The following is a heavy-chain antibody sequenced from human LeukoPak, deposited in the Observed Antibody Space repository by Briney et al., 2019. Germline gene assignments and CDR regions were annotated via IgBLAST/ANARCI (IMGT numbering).Heavy chain of an antibody. CDR3: ARVRGGN. V-gene: IGHV3-74*01. J-gene: IGHJ4*02. Sequence: GGSLRLSCAASGFTFSRYWMSWVRQAPGKGLVWISNINEDGTTSYADFVKGRFTIFRDNAKNTLYLQMNSLRVEDTAVYYCARVRGGNWGQGTLVTVSS. CDR1: GFTFSRYW. D-gene: IGHD3-16*01. CDR2: INEDGTT.